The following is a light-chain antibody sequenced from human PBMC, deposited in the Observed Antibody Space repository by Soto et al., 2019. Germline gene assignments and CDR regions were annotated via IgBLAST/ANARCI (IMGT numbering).Light chain of an antibody. CDR2: EVT. Sequence: QSVLTQPASVSGSPGQSITISCTRTSSDVGGYNYVSWYQQHPGKAPKLIIYEVTNRPSEISNRFSGSKSGNTASLTISGLQAEDEADYYCSSYTSGSTYVFGTGTKLTVL. CDR3: SSYTSGSTYV. CDR1: SSDVGGYNY. J-gene: IGLJ1*01. V-gene: IGLV2-14*01.